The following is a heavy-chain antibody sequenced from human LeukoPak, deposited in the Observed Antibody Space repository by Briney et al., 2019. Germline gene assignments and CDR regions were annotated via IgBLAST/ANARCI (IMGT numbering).Heavy chain of an antibody. CDR1: GASMSSYF. J-gene: IGHJ4*02. CDR3: ARVGNNNVFDY. V-gene: IGHV4-59*12. Sequence: PSETLSLTCTVSGASMSSYFWSWIRQPPGKGLEWIGYIFYSGNTHYNPSLKSRVSISVDTSKTQVSLNLTSVTAADTAVYYCARVGNNNVFDYWGQGTLVTVSS. CDR2: IFYSGNT. D-gene: IGHD4-23*01.